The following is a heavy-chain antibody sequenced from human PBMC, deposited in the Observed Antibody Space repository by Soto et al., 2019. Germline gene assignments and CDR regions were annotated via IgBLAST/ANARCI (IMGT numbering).Heavy chain of an antibody. CDR2: ISYDGSNK. CDR3: ARDVDMATILDY. Sequence: QVQLVESGGGVVQPGRSLRLSCAASGFTFSSYARHWVRQAPGKGLEWVAVISYDGSNKYYADSVKGRFTISRDNSKNTLYLQMNSLRAEDTAVYYCARDVDMATILDYWGQGTLVTVSS. D-gene: IGHD5-12*01. V-gene: IGHV3-30-3*01. CDR1: GFTFSSYA. J-gene: IGHJ4*02.